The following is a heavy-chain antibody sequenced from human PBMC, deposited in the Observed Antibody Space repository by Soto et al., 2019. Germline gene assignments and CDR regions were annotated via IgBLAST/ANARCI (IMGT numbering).Heavy chain of an antibody. D-gene: IGHD3-22*01. V-gene: IGHV4-59*01. Sequence: LSLTCTVSGYSIRGYYWSWIRQPPGKGLEWIGYIYDSGSTNYNPSLKRRVTMTRDTSITTAYMELGRLRSYDTAVYYCARNYYDSSDRDYLDYWGQGAPVTVSS. CDR1: GYSIRGYY. J-gene: IGHJ4*02. CDR3: ARNYYDSSDRDYLDY. CDR2: IYDSGST.